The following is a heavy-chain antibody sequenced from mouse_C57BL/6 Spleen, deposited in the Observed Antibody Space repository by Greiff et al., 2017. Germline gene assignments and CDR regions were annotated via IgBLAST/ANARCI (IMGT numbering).Heavy chain of an antibody. CDR1: GFTFTDYY. J-gene: IGHJ1*03. V-gene: IGHV7-3*01. CDR3: ARLYGNYVGYFDV. D-gene: IGHD2-1*01. CDR2: IRHKANGYTT. Sequence: EVQRLESGGGLVQPGGSLSLSCAASGFTFTDYYMSWVRQPPGKALEWLGFIRHKANGYTTEYSSSVKGRFTISRDNSEIILYLKMNALRAEDSATYYCARLYGNYVGYFDVWGTGTTVTVSS.